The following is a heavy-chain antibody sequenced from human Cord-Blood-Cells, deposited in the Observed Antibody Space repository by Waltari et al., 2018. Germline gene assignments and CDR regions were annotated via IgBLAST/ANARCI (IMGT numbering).Heavy chain of an antibody. J-gene: IGHJ4*02. CDR3: ARALVVPAATFDY. Sequence: QVQLQESGPGLVKPSETLSLTCAVSGYSISSGYYWGWIRQPPGKGLEWIGGIYHSGSTYYNPSLKSRVTISVDTSKNQFSLKLGSVTAADTAVYYCARALVVPAATFDYWGQGTLVTVSS. CDR2: IYHSGST. V-gene: IGHV4-38-2*01. CDR1: GYSISSGYY. D-gene: IGHD2-2*01.